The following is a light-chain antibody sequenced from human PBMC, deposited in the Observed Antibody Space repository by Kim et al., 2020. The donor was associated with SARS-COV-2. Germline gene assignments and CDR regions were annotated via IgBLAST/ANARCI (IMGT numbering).Light chain of an antibody. V-gene: IGLV1-40*01. CDR3: QSYDSSLSGVV. Sequence: QRVTSSYTGSSSNSGAGYDVHWYQQLPGTAPKLLIYGNSNRPSGVPDRFSGSKSGTSASLAITGLQAEDEADYYCQSYDSSLSGVVFGGGTQLTVL. J-gene: IGLJ2*01. CDR1: SSNSGAGYD. CDR2: GNS.